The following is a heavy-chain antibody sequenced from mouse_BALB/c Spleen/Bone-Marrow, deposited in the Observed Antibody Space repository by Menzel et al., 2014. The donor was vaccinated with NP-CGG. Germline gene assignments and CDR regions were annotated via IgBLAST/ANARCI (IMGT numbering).Heavy chain of an antibody. CDR1: GFTFSNYW. CDR3: TRVNWPFDY. D-gene: IGHD4-1*01. V-gene: IGHV6-6*02. Sequence: EVKLVESGGGLVQPGGSMKLSCVASGFTFSNYWMNWVRQSPEKGLEWVAEIRLKSNNYATHYAESVKGRFTISRDDSKSSVYLQMNNLRAEDTVIYYCTRVNWPFDYWGQGTTLTVSS. CDR2: IRLKSNNYAT. J-gene: IGHJ2*01.